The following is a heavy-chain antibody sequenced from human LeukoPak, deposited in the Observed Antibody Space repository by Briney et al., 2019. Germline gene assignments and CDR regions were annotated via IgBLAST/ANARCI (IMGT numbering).Heavy chain of an antibody. CDR3: ARSREPGRDGDY. V-gene: IGHV3-74*01. J-gene: IGHJ4*02. CDR2: ISSDGTST. Sequence: PGGSLRLSCAASGFTFSSYAMSWVRQVPGKGLVWVSRISSDGTSTAYADSVKGRFTLSRDNAKNTVYLQMNNLRADDTAVYYCARSREPGRDGDYWGQGTLVTVSS. CDR1: GFTFSSYA. D-gene: IGHD5-24*01.